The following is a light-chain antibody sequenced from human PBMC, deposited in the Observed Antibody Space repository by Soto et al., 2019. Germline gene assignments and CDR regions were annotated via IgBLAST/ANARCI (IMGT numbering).Light chain of an antibody. V-gene: IGKV3-15*01. Sequence: EIVMTQSPATLSVSPGERATLSCRASQSVSSNLAWYQQKPGQAPRLLIYGASTRATGIPARFSGCRSGTEFTLTTRSLQSEDFAVYYCQQYNNWPYTFGQGTKLEIK. J-gene: IGKJ2*01. CDR1: QSVSSN. CDR2: GAS. CDR3: QQYNNWPYT.